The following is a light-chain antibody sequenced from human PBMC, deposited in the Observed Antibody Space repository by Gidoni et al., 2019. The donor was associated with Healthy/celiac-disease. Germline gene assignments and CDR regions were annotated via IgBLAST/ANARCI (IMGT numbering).Light chain of an antibody. CDR3: CSYAGSSTF. CDR2: EVS. CDR1: SSDVGSYNL. J-gene: IGLJ1*01. V-gene: IGLV2-23*02. Sequence: QSALTQPASVSGSPGQSFTISCTGTSSDVGSYNLVSWYQQHPVKAPKLMIYEVSKRPSGVSNRFSGSKSGNTASLTISGLQAEDESDYYCCSYAGSSTFFGTGTKVTVL.